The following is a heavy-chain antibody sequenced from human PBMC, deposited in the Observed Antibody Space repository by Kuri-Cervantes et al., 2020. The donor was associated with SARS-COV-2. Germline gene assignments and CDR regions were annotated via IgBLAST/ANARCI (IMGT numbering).Heavy chain of an antibody. D-gene: IGHD1-14*01. Sequence: GGSLRLSCAASGFSFSDYYMNWVRQAPGKGLEWVSYISSSGNIVNYADSVKGRFTISRDNAKNSLYLQMRSLRADDTAVYYCARVSYNTSEGWGQGTLVTVSS. CDR3: ARVSYNTSEG. J-gene: IGHJ4*02. V-gene: IGHV3-11*04. CDR2: ISSSGNIV. CDR1: GFSFSDYY.